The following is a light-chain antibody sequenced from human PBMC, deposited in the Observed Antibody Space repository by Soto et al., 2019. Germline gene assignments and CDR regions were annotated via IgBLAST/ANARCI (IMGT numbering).Light chain of an antibody. CDR2: NVN. V-gene: IGLV2-14*01. CDR3: SSFTSSTTYV. CDR1: SSDVGAYNY. J-gene: IGLJ1*01. Sequence: LTQPASVSGSPGQSITISCTGTSSDVGAYNYVSWYQQHPGEVPKLIIFNVNNRPSGVSNRFSGSKSGNTASLTISGLQAEDEADYYCSSFTSSTTYVFGTGTKVTVL.